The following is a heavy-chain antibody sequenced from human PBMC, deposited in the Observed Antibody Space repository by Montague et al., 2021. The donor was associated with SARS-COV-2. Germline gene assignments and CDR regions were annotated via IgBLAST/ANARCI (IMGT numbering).Heavy chain of an antibody. J-gene: IGHJ4*02. D-gene: IGHD7-27*01. CDR1: GYSLTELP. CDR2: VDPVDGKT. Sequence: SVKVSCKVSGYSLTELPMHWVRQAPGKGLEWMGGVDPVDGKTIYAQNFQGRLTIAEDTSADTAYMELSSLRSDDTAVYYCATSADWGSTGRFDFWGQGTLVTVSS. CDR3: ATSADWGSTGRFDF. V-gene: IGHV1-24*01.